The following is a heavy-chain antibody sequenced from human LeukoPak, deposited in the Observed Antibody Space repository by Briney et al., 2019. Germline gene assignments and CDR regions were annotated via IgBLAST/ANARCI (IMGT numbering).Heavy chain of an antibody. CDR3: ARDRFTSGWYNGY. D-gene: IGHD6-19*01. CDR1: GFTFSSYS. J-gene: IGHJ4*02. V-gene: IGHV3-21*01. Sequence: GGSLRLSCAASGFTFSSYSFNWDRQAAGKGLEWVSSISSSSDYIYYADSVKGQFSISRDNAKNSLFLQMNSLRVEDTAVYYCARDRFTSGWYNGYWGQGTLVTVSS. CDR2: ISSSSDYI.